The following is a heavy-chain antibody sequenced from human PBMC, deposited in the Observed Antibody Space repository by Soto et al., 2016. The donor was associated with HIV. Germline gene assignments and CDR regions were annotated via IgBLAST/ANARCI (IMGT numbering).Heavy chain of an antibody. CDR3: ANSRTSCAGDCYPADWYFDL. CDR1: GGSISTYY. CDR2: IYYTGST. Sequence: QVQLQESGPGLVKPSETLSLTCTVSGGSISTYYWSWIRQPPGKGLEWIGYIYYTGSTSYNPSLKSRVTISVDTSKNQFSLKLSSVTAADTAVYYCANSRTSCAGDCYPADWYFDLWGRGTLVTVSS. V-gene: IGHV4-59*01. J-gene: IGHJ2*01. D-gene: IGHD2-21*02.